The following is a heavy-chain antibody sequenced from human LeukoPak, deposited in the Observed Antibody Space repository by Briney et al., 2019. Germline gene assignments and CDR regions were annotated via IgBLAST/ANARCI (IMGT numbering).Heavy chain of an antibody. CDR1: GYTFTGYS. CDR3: ASPPPGCSSTSCPKGYYYYGMDV. Sequence: ASVKVSCKASGYTFTGYSMHWVRQAPGQRLEWMRWINPNSGGTNYAQKFQGRVTMTRDTSISTAYMELSRLRSDDTAVYYCASPPPGCSSTSCPKGYYYYGMDVWGQGTTVTVSS. V-gene: IGHV1-2*02. J-gene: IGHJ6*02. CDR2: INPNSGGT. D-gene: IGHD2-2*01.